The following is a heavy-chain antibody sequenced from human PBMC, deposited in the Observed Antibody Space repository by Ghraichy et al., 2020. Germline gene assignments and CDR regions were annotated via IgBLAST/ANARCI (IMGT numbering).Heavy chain of an antibody. V-gene: IGHV3-7*01. J-gene: IGHJ4*02. CDR1: GFTFTNYW. CDR2: IKQDGSEK. Sequence: LSLTCAASGFTFTNYWMNWVRQAPGKGLEWVANIKQDGSEKSYVDSVKGRFIISRDNAKNSLYLQMNGLRVEDMATYYCAGGSGWLIEGWRQGTLVTVSS. CDR3: AGGSGWLIEG. D-gene: IGHD6-19*01.